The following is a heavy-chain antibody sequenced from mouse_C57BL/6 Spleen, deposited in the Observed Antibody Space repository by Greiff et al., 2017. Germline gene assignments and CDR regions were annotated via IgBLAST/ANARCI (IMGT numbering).Heavy chain of an antibody. CDR1: GYTFTSYG. V-gene: IGHV1-81*01. CDR3: ARGNYDYGHFDY. Sequence: VQLQQSGAELARPGASVKLSCKASGYTFTSYGISWVKQRTGQGLEWIGEIYPRSGNTYYNEKFKGKATLTADKSSSTAYMELRSLTSEDSAVYFCARGNYDYGHFDYWGQGTTLTVSS. CDR2: IYPRSGNT. D-gene: IGHD2-4*01. J-gene: IGHJ2*01.